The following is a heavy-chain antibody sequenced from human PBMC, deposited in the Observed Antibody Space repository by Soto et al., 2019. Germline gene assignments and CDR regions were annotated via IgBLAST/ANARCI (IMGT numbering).Heavy chain of an antibody. CDR2: VSPPFRTS. J-gene: IGHJ6*02. Sequence: QVQLVQSGAEVKKPGSSVKVSCKTSGVSFNNNGIGWVRQAPGHGLEWMGGVSPPFRTSNYARKFQGRISITAYGSTGTVNMELSSLTSEDTAQYYCARVFYYGSGSYSAYGMDFWGQGTRVTVSS. V-gene: IGHV1-69*01. D-gene: IGHD3-10*01. CDR1: GVSFNNNG. CDR3: ARVFYYGSGSYSAYGMDF.